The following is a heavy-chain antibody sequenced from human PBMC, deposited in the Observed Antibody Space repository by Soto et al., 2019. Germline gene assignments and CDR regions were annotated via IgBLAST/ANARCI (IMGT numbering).Heavy chain of an antibody. CDR3: ARAYDDYGDDVGFDY. J-gene: IGHJ4*02. CDR1: GFTVSSNY. D-gene: IGHD4-17*01. Sequence: EVQLVESGGGLVQPGGSLRLSCAASGFTVSSNYMSWVRQAPGKGLEWVSVIYSGGSTYYADSVKGRFTISRDNSKNTLYPHMNSVRAEDTDVYYCARAYDDYGDDVGFDYWGQGTVVTVSS. V-gene: IGHV3-66*01. CDR2: IYSGGST.